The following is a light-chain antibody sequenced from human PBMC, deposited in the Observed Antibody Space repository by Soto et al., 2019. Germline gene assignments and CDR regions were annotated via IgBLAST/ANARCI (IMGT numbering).Light chain of an antibody. J-gene: IGLJ2*01. CDR1: SSDIGGYNY. CDR3: SSYTSSSTVI. Sequence: QSALTQPASVSGSPGQSITISCTGTSSDIGGYNYISWYQQLPGKAPKFIIYDVRNRPSGVSNRFSGSTSGNTASLTISGLPAEDEADYYCSSYTSSSTVIFGGGTKLTVL. V-gene: IGLV2-14*01. CDR2: DVR.